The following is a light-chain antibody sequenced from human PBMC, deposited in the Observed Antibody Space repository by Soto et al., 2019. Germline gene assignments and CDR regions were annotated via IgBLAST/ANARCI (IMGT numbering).Light chain of an antibody. Sequence: EVVITQSPDTLYGSPGEGATLSCRASQSVRTKLAWYQQKAGQAPRLLIYGASTRATGIPDRFSGSGSATDFTLTISRLEPEDSAVYYCHHYDSSLPYTFGQGTRLEIK. CDR2: GAS. CDR1: QSVRTK. V-gene: IGKV3-20*01. CDR3: HHYDSSLPYT. J-gene: IGKJ5*01.